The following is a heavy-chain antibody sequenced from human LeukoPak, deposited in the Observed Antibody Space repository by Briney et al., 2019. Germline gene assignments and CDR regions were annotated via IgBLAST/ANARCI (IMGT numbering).Heavy chain of an antibody. CDR1: GFTFSSYG. CDR2: ISYNGSNK. Sequence: GGSLRLSCAASGFTFSSYGMHWVRQAPGKGLEWVAVISYNGSNKYYADSVKGRFTISRDNSKNTLYLQMNSLRAEDTAVYYCAAQADAFDIWGQETMVTVSS. V-gene: IGHV3-30*03. J-gene: IGHJ3*02. CDR3: AAQADAFDI.